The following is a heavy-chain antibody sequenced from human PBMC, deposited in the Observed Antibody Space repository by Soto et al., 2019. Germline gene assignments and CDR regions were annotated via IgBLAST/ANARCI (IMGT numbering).Heavy chain of an antibody. V-gene: IGHV3-30-3*01. CDR1: GLSFSSYT. CDR2: ISWRETIT. D-gene: IGHD3-22*01. J-gene: IGHJ4*02. Sequence: GGSLRLSCAASGLSFSSYTMHWVRQAPGKGLEWVAVISWRETITYYADSVKGRFTISRDNSKNTLYLQMNSLRPEDTAVYYCASPQYDRSGYFASWGQGTLVTVSS. CDR3: ASPQYDRSGYFAS.